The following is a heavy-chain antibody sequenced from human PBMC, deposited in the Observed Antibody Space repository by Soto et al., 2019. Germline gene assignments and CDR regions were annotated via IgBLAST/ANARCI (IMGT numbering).Heavy chain of an antibody. Sequence: GGSLRLSCAAAGFTFSNHWMHWVRQAPGKGLVWVSRINSDGTSTFYADSVKGRFTISRDNAKNTVYLQLNSLRGEDTAAYYCARGIQHRYGMDVWGQGTTVTVSS. CDR1: GFTFSNHW. CDR3: ARGIQHRYGMDV. CDR2: INSDGTST. J-gene: IGHJ6*02. D-gene: IGHD5-18*01. V-gene: IGHV3-74*01.